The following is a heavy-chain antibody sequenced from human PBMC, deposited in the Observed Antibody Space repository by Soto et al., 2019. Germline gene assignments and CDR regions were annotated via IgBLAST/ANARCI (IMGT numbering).Heavy chain of an antibody. J-gene: IGHJ6*02. CDR1: GDTFSSYA. Sequence: GASVKVSSKASGDTFSSYAISWVRQAPGQGLEWMGGIIPFFDTANYAQQFQGRVTITADESTSTAYMELSSLRSEDTAVYYCARHDCISSSCYYYYYYVMDVWGQGTTVTVSS. CDR2: IIPFFDTA. CDR3: ARHDCISSSCYYYYYYVMDV. D-gene: IGHD2-2*01. V-gene: IGHV1-69*13.